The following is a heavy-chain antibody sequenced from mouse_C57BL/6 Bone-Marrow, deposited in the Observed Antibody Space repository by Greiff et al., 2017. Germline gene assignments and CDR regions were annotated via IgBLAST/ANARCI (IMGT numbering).Heavy chain of an antibody. Sequence: EVKVEESGGGLVKPGGSLKLSCAASGFTFSSYAMSWVRQTPEKRLEWVATISDGGSYTYYPDNVKGRFTITTDNAKNHLYQQMSHLKSEYTAKYYGARDIYSYGSGYVRWYFDVWGTGTTVTVSS. V-gene: IGHV5-4*01. J-gene: IGHJ1*03. CDR1: GFTFSSYA. CDR3: ARDIYSYGSGYVRWYFDV. CDR2: ISDGGSYT. D-gene: IGHD1-1*01.